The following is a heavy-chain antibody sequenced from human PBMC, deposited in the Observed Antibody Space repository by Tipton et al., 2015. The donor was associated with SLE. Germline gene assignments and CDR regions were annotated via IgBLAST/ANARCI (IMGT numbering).Heavy chain of an antibody. Sequence: SLRLSCAASGFNIGSNYMSWVRQAPGKGLGWVSGIYTTSTYYADSAKGRLSISRDNSKNTPCLQMNSLRREDTAIYYCARDLFGELGAGWGRGSLVVDS. CDR3: ARDLFGELGAGWGRGSLVVDS. D-gene: IGHD3-10*01. V-gene: IGHV3-66*03. J-gene: IGHJ5*01. CDR1: GFNIGSNY. CDR2: IYTTST.